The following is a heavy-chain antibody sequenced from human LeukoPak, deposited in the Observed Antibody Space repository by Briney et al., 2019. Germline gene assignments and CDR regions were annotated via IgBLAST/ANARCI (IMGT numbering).Heavy chain of an antibody. Sequence: SVKVSCKASGGTFSSYAISWVRQAPGQGLEWMGRIIPILGIANYAQKFQGRVTITADKSTSTAYMELSSLRSEDTAVYYCARDQAPITFGGVIVHSRDAFDIWGQGTMVTVSS. V-gene: IGHV1-69*04. CDR2: IIPILGIA. J-gene: IGHJ3*02. D-gene: IGHD3-16*02. CDR1: GGTFSSYA. CDR3: ARDQAPITFGGVIVHSRDAFDI.